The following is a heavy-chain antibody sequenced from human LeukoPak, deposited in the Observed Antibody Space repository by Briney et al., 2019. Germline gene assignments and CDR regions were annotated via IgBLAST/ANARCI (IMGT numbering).Heavy chain of an antibody. CDR1: GGSFSGYY. CDR2: INHSGST. D-gene: IGHD2-15*01. Sequence: SETLSLTCAVYGGSFSGYYWSWIRQPPGKGLEWIGEINHSGSTNYNPSLKSRVTISVDTSKNQFSLKLSSVAAADTAVYYCARSKIVVVVAATKRSYYFDYWGQGTLVTLSS. J-gene: IGHJ4*02. CDR3: ARSKIVVVVAATKRSYYFDY. V-gene: IGHV4-34*01.